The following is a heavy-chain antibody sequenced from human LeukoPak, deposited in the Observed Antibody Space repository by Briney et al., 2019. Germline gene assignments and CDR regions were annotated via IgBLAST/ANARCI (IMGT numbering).Heavy chain of an antibody. CDR2: ISYDGSNK. Sequence: GGSLRLSCAASGFTSSSYGMHWVRQAPGKGLEWVAVISYDGSNKYYADSVKGRFTISRDSSKTTLYLQMNSLRAADTAVYYCAKRFNYYMDVWGQGTLVTVSS. J-gene: IGHJ4*02. CDR3: AKRFNYYMDV. CDR1: GFTSSSYG. V-gene: IGHV3-30*18. D-gene: IGHD1-1*01.